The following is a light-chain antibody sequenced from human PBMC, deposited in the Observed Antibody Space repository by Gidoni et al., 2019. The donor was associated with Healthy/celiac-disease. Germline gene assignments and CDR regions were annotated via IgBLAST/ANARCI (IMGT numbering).Light chain of an antibody. CDR1: QSVLYSSNNKNY. CDR3: QQYYSTPCS. Sequence: DIVMTQSPDSLAVSLGERATINCKSSQSVLYSSNNKNYLAWYQQKPGQPPKLLIYWASTRESGVPDRFSGSGYGTDFTLTISSLQAEDVAVYYCQQYYSTPCSCGQGTKLEIK. CDR2: WAS. J-gene: IGKJ2*04. V-gene: IGKV4-1*01.